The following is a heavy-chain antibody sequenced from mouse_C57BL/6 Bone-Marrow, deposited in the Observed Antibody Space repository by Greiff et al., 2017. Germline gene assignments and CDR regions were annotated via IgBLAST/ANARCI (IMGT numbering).Heavy chain of an antibody. CDR3: TTSMIPYWYFDV. V-gene: IGHV14-4*01. CDR1: GFNIKDDY. CDR2: IDPENGDT. J-gene: IGHJ1*03. D-gene: IGHD2-4*01. Sequence: EVQLVESGAELVRPGASVKLSCTASGFNIKDDYMHWVKQRPEQGLEWIGWIDPENGDTEYASKFQGKATITADTSSNTAYLQLSSLTSEDTAVYYCTTSMIPYWYFDVWGTGTTVTVSS.